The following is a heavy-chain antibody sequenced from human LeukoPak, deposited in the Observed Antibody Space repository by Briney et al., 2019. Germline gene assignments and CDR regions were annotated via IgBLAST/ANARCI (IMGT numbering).Heavy chain of an antibody. J-gene: IGHJ4*02. Sequence: PGRSLRLSCAASGFTFDDYAMHWVRQAPGKGLEWVSGISWNSGSIGYADSVKGRFTISRDNAKNSLYLQMNSLRAEDMALYYCAKGLYGDYGTYYFDYWGQGTLVTVSS. CDR1: GFTFDDYA. D-gene: IGHD4-17*01. V-gene: IGHV3-9*03. CDR3: AKGLYGDYGTYYFDY. CDR2: ISWNSGSI.